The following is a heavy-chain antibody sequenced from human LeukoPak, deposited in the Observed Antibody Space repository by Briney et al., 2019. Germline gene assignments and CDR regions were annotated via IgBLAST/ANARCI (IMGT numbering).Heavy chain of an antibody. CDR3: ARALSCSGGSCRGYYFDY. Sequence: SETLSLTCTVSGGSISSGGYYWSWIRQHPGKGLEWIGYIYYSGSTYYNPSLKSRVTISVDTSQNQFSLKLSSVTAADTAVYYCARALSCSGGSCRGYYFDYWGQGTLVTVSS. CDR2: IYYSGST. J-gene: IGHJ4*02. D-gene: IGHD2-15*01. CDR1: GGSISSGGYY. V-gene: IGHV4-31*03.